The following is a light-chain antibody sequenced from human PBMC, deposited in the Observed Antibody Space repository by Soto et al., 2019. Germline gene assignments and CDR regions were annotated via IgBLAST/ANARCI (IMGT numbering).Light chain of an antibody. CDR3: QQYSNWPPT. V-gene: IGKV3-15*01. Sequence: EIVMTQSPATLSVSPGEGATLSCTASQSVTSNLAWYQQKPGQAPRLLILGASTRATGIPARFSGSGSGTEFSLTISALQSEDFAIYYCQQYSNWPPTFGGGTKVGIK. J-gene: IGKJ4*01. CDR2: GAS. CDR1: QSVTSN.